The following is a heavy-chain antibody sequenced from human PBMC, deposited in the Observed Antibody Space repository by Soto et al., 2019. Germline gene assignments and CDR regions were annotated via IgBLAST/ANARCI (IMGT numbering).Heavy chain of an antibody. D-gene: IGHD6-6*01. CDR1: GGSISSSSYY. CDR2: IYYSGST. V-gene: IGHV4-39*01. CDR3: ARGVNSSIAARNWFDP. Sequence: PSETLSLTCTVSGGSISSSSYYWGWIRQPPGKGLEWIGSIYYSGSTYYNPSLKSRVTISVDTSKNQFSLKLSSVTAADTAVYYCARGVNSSIAARNWFDPWGQGTLVTV. J-gene: IGHJ5*02.